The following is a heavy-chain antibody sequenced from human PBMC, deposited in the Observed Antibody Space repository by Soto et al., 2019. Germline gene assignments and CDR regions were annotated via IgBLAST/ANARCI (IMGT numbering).Heavy chain of an antibody. CDR2: IYYSGST. CDR3: ARGSSSWYPPVSMSPAY. J-gene: IGHJ4*02. CDR1: GGSISSSSYY. Sequence: SETLSLTCTVSGGSISSSSYYWGWIRQPPGKGLEWIGSIYYSGSTYYNPSLKSRVTISVDTSKNQFSLKLSSVTAADTAVYYCARGSSSWYPPVSMSPAYWGQGTLVTVSS. V-gene: IGHV4-39*01. D-gene: IGHD6-13*01.